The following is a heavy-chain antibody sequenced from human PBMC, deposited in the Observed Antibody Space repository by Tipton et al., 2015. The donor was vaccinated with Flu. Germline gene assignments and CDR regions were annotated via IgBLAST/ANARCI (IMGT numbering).Heavy chain of an antibody. Sequence: TLSLTCTVSGGSISSYYWSWIRQPPGKGLEWIGYIYYSGSTNYNPSLKSRVTISVDTSKNQFSLKLSSVTAADTAVYYCARGGIAAAGTGMAFDIWGQGTMVTVSS. D-gene: IGHD6-13*01. V-gene: IGHV4-59*01. CDR3: ARGGIAAAGTGMAFDI. J-gene: IGHJ3*02. CDR2: IYYSGST. CDR1: GGSISSYY.